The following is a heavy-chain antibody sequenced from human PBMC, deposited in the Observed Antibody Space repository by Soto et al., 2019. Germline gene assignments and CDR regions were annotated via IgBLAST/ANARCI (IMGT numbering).Heavy chain of an antibody. CDR1: GDSIARGAYY. J-gene: IGHJ4*02. D-gene: IGHD6-13*01. CDR2: IYYRGNT. CDR3: ARSGYGSTDFDH. Sequence: KPSETLSLTCTVSGDSIARGAYYWTWIRQHPGQGLEWLGYIYYRGNTYYNPSLESRVSTSLDTSENQFSLKLTSVTAADTAVYYCARSGYGSTDFDHWGQGTRVTVSS. V-gene: IGHV4-31*03.